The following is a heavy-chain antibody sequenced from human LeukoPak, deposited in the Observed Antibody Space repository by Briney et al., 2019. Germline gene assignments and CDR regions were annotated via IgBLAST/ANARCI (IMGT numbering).Heavy chain of an antibody. CDR3: AKDAHWSADH. Sequence: GGSLRLSCAASGFTFSSYGMHWVRQAPGKGLEWVAHIRSDENYKHYADSVKGRFTISRDNSKNTVFVQMNSLRPEDTAVYYCAKDAHWSADHWGQGTLVTVSS. D-gene: IGHD3-3*01. J-gene: IGHJ5*02. CDR2: IRSDENYK. V-gene: IGHV3-30*02. CDR1: GFTFSSYG.